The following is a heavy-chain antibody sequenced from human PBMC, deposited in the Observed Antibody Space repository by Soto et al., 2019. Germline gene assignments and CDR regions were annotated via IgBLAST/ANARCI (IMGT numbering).Heavy chain of an antibody. D-gene: IGHD1-26*01. CDR3: ARCNLSFDFDS. CDR2: ISGDGINT. V-gene: IGHV3-30*03. CDR1: GFNFGFFG. J-gene: IGHJ4*02. Sequence: QIHLVESGGDVVQPGKSLRLSCAASGFNFGFFGMHWVRQAPGKGLEWVAFISGDGINTQYADSVRGRFTLSRDYSRKTMYLQMDSLRDEDTALYYCARCNLSFDFDSWGLGTLVTVSS.